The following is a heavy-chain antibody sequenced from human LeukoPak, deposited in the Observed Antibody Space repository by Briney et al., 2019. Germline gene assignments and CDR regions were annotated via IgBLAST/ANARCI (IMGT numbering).Heavy chain of an antibody. Sequence: SEALSLTCTVSGGSISSYYWSWIRQPPGKGLEWIGYIYYSGSTNYNPSLKSRVTISVDTSKNQFSLKLSSVTDADTAVYYCARRRGSSSWYGFDPWGQGTLVTVSS. CDR3: ARRRGSSSWYGFDP. CDR1: GGSISSYY. D-gene: IGHD6-13*01. V-gene: IGHV4-59*08. CDR2: IYYSGST. J-gene: IGHJ5*02.